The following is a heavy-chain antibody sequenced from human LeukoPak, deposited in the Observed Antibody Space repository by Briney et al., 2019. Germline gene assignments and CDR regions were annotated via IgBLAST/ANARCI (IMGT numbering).Heavy chain of an antibody. CDR1: GGTFSSYA. CDR3: ARVSGTTGTTSLEAFDI. D-gene: IGHD1-1*01. J-gene: IGHJ3*02. CDR2: IIPIFGTA. V-gene: IGHV1-69*13. Sequence: SVRVSCKASGGTFSSYAISWVRQAPGQGLEWMGGIIPIFGTANYAQKFQGRVTITADESTSTAYMELSSLRSEDTAVYYCARVSGTTGTTSLEAFDIWGQGTMVTVSS.